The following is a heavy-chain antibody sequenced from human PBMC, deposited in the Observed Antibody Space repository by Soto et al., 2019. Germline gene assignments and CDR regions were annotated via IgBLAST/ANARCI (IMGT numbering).Heavy chain of an antibody. CDR3: ASFSSGWFYFDY. D-gene: IGHD6-19*01. J-gene: IGHJ4*02. CDR2: IYYSGST. Sequence: QLQLQESGPGLVKPSETLSLTCTLSGGSISSSSYYWGWIRQPPGKGLEWIGSIYYSGSTYYNPSLKSRVTISVDTSKNQFSLKLSSVTAADTAVYYCASFSSGWFYFDYWGQGTLVTVSS. V-gene: IGHV4-39*01. CDR1: GGSISSSSYY.